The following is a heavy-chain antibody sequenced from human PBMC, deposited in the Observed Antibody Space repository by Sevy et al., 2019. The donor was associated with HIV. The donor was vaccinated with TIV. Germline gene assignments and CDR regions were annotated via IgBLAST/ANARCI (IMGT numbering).Heavy chain of an antibody. CDR2: ISFDGTDK. D-gene: IGHD3-10*01. CDR1: GFTFSSFP. V-gene: IGHV3-30-3*01. Sequence: GGSLRLSCAASGFTFSSFPMHWVRQAPGKGLEWVSFISFDGTDKYYADSVKGRFTITRDNSKNTLFLQMNSLRAEDTAFYYCVRETTMLPRGAFDFWGQGTMVTVSS. J-gene: IGHJ3*01. CDR3: VRETTMLPRGAFDF.